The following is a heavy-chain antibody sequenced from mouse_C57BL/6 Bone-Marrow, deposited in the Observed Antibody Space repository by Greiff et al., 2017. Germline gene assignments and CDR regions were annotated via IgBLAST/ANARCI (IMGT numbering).Heavy chain of an antibody. CDR2: IYPRDGST. CDR1: FYTFTIYY. D-gene: IGHD2-2*01. Sequence: VQLQQSGPEPVPPPASSPCSLPSSFYTFTIYYINWVKQRPGQGLEWIGWIYPRDGSTKYNEKFKGKATLTVDTSSSTAYMELHSLTSEDSAVYFCARGGLRRGVFAYWGQGTLVTVSA. J-gene: IGHJ3*01. V-gene: IGHV1-85*01. CDR3: ARGGLRRGVFAY.